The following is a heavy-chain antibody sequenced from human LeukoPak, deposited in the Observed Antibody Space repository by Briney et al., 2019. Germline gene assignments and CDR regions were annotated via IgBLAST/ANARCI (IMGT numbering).Heavy chain of an antibody. Sequence: SETLSLTCTVSGGSISSYYWTWIRQPAGKGLEWIGRIYTSGSTNYNPSLESRVSMSVDASKNQISLKLNSVTAADTAVYYCARLGGNTYGDFDYWGQGTLVTVSS. CDR1: GGSISSYY. V-gene: IGHV4-4*07. CDR2: IYTSGST. D-gene: IGHD5-18*01. CDR3: ARLGGNTYGDFDY. J-gene: IGHJ4*02.